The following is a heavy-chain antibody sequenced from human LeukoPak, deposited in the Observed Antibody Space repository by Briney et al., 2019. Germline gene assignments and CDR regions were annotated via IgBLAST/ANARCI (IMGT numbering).Heavy chain of an antibody. D-gene: IGHD6-6*01. CDR3: ARTPYSSSSEDYFDY. Sequence: SETLSLTCAVYGGSFSGYYWSWIRQPPGKGLEWIGEINHSGSTNYNPSLKSRVTISVDTSKNQFSLKLSSVTAADTAVYYCARTPYSSSSEDYFDYWGQGTLVTVSS. CDR2: INHSGST. V-gene: IGHV4-34*01. CDR1: GGSFSGYY. J-gene: IGHJ4*02.